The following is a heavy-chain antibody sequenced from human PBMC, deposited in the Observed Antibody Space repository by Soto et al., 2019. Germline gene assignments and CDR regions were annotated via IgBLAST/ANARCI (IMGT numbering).Heavy chain of an antibody. CDR1: GFTFSSYA. D-gene: IGHD3-22*01. CDR3: GKDLHHSSGYFFTVRPNAMDV. Sequence: GGSLRLSCAASGFTFSSYAMQWVRQAPGKGLEWVALMSYDGTNEYYADSVKGRFTISRDNSKNMLFLQINSLRAEDTAVYYCGKDLHHSSGYFFTVRPNAMDVWGQGTTAPVYS. CDR2: MSYDGTNE. V-gene: IGHV3-30*18. J-gene: IGHJ6*01.